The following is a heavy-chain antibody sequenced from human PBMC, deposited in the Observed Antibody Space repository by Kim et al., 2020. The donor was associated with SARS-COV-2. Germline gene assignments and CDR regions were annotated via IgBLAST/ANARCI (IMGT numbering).Heavy chain of an antibody. CDR2: INTNTGNP. J-gene: IGHJ5*02. D-gene: IGHD3-3*01. CDR1: GYTFTSYA. CDR3: ASTFWSGYTNWFDP. V-gene: IGHV7-4-1*02. Sequence: ASVNVSCKASGYTFTSYAMNWVRQAPGQGLEWMGWINTNTGNPTYAQGFTGRFVFSLDTPVSTAYLQISSLKAEDTAVYYCASTFWSGYTNWFDPWGQGTLVTVSS.